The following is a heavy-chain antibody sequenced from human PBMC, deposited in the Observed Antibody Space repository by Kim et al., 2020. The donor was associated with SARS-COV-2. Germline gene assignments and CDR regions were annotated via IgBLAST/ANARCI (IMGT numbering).Heavy chain of an antibody. CDR3: ARLHSSGSL. CDR2: GNT. V-gene: IGHV4-59*01. D-gene: IGHD6-19*01. J-gene: IGHJ4*02. Sequence: GNTNYTPTVKSQVAIELDTSKNQYSLKLSSVTAADTAVYYCARLHSSGSLWGQGTLVTVSS.